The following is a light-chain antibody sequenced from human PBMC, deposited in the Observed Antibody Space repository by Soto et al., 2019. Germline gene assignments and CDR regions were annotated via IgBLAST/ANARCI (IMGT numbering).Light chain of an antibody. J-gene: IGKJ2*01. CDR3: HHYNSWPYT. V-gene: IGKV1-39*01. Sequence: DIQMTQSPSSLSASVGDRVTIACRASQSISNYLNWYQQKPGKAPKVLIYAASTLQSGVPSRFSGSGSGTDFTLTISSLQSEDFAVYYCHHYNSWPYTFGQGTKVDIK. CDR2: AAS. CDR1: QSISNY.